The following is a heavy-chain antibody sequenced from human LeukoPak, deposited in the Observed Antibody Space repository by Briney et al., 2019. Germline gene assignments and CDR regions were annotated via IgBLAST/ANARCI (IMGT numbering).Heavy chain of an antibody. J-gene: IGHJ4*02. CDR1: GGSISTSSNY. CDR3: ARAARSDNKGIDY. V-gene: IGHV4-61*05. Sequence: PSETLSLTCTVSGGSISTSSNYWGWIRQPPGKGLEWIGYIYYSGSTNYNPSLKSRVTISVDTSKNQFSLKLSSVTAADTAVYYCARAARSDNKGIDYWGQGTLVTVSS. CDR2: IYYSGST. D-gene: IGHD3-3*01.